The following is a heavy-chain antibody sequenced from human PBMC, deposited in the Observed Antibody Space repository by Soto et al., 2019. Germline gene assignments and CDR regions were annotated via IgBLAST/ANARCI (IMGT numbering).Heavy chain of an antibody. J-gene: IGHJ4*02. Sequence: VRQAPGQGLEWMGGIIPNIGTANYAQKFQGRVTMTADESTSTAYMELSSLRSEDTAVYYCARVTYSSSDWGQGTLVTVSS. CDR3: ARVTYSSSD. CDR2: IIPNIGTA. D-gene: IGHD6-6*01. V-gene: IGHV1-69*01.